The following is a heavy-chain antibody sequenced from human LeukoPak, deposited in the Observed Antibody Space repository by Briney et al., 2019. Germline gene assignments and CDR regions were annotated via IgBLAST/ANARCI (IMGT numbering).Heavy chain of an antibody. D-gene: IGHD3-3*01. Sequence: ASVKVSCKPSGYTLTSYAMNWVRQAPGQGLEWMGWINTNTGNPTYAQGFTGRFVFSLDTSVSTAYLQISSLKAEDTAVYYCAREGFFGYYYYGMDVWGQGTTVTVSS. CDR3: AREGFFGYYYYGMDV. CDR2: INTNTGNP. J-gene: IGHJ6*02. CDR1: GYTLTSYA. V-gene: IGHV7-4-1*02.